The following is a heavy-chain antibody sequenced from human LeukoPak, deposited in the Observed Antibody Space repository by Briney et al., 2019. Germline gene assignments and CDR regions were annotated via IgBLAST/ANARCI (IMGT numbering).Heavy chain of an antibody. CDR2: ISGSGGST. CDR1: GFTFSSYA. Sequence: RPGGSLRLSCAASGFTFSSYAMSWVRQAPGKGLEWVSTISGSGGSTYYADSVKGRFTISRDNSKNTLYLQMNSLRAEDTAVYYCAKEGSSWFGPSPSDYWGQGTLVTVSS. D-gene: IGHD6-13*01. V-gene: IGHV3-23*01. J-gene: IGHJ4*02. CDR3: AKEGSSWFGPSPSDY.